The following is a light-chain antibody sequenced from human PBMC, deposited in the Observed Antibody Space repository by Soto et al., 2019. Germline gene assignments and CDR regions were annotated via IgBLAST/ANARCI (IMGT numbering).Light chain of an antibody. Sequence: QSALTQPPSASRTPGQRVTISCSGSSFNIGSNAVNWYQQLPGTAPKLLIYRNDQRPSGVPDRFSGSKSGTSASLAISGLQSEDEADYYCSAWDDSLKGVVFGGGTK. CDR2: RND. CDR3: SAWDDSLKGVV. J-gene: IGLJ2*01. CDR1: SFNIGSNA. V-gene: IGLV1-44*01.